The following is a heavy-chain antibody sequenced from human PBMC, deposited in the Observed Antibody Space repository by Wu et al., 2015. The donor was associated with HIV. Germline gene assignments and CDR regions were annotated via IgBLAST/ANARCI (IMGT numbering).Heavy chain of an antibody. Sequence: QVQLVQSGAEVKKPGSSVKVSCKASGGTFSRYAISWVRQAPGQGLEWMGGIVPILGTTHFAQKFQGRVTITADESTSISYMELSSLRSEDTAVYYCVTSSGWSNSWFDPWGQGTLVTVSS. V-gene: IGHV1-69*12. J-gene: IGHJ5*02. CDR3: VTSSGWSNSWFDP. CDR1: GGTFSRYA. D-gene: IGHD6-19*01. CDR2: IVPILGTT.